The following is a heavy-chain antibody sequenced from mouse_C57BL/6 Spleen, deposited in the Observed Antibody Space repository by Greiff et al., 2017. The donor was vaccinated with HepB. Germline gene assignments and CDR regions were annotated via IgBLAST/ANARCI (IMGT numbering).Heavy chain of an antibody. CDR3: AKRAYYSNLYYAMDY. CDR2: IYPRDGST. V-gene: IGHV1-85*01. Sequence: QVHVKQSGPELVKPGASVKLSCKASGYTFTSYDINWVKQRPGQGLEWIGWIYPRDGSTKYNEKFKGKATLTVDTSSSTAYMELHSLTSEDSAVYFCAKRAYYSNLYYAMDYWGQGTSVTVSS. J-gene: IGHJ4*01. D-gene: IGHD2-5*01. CDR1: GYTFTSYD.